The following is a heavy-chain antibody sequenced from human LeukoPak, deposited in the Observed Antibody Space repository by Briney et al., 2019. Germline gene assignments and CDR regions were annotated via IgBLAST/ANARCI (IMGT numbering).Heavy chain of an antibody. CDR2: ISDSGGIT. Sequence: GGSLRLSCAASGFIFSSYAMSWVRQAPGKGLEGVSGISDSGGITHYADSVKGRFTISRDNSKNTLYLQMNSLRAEDTAVYYCAKDRSIAARVAFDSWGQGTMVTVSS. J-gene: IGHJ3*02. CDR3: AKDRSIAARVAFDS. V-gene: IGHV3-23*01. D-gene: IGHD6-6*01. CDR1: GFIFSSYA.